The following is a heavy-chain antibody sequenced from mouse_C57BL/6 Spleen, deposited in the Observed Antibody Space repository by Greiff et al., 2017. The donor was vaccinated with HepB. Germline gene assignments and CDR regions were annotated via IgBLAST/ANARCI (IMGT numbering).Heavy chain of an antibody. CDR3: ASGGTGLFDY. J-gene: IGHJ2*01. Sequence: EVMLVESGGGLVKPGGSLKLSCAASGFTFSDYGMHWVRQAPEKGLEWVAYISSGSSTIYYADTVKGRFTISRDNAKNTLFLQMTSLRSEDTAMYYCASGGTGLFDYWGPGTTLTVSS. CDR2: ISSGSSTI. V-gene: IGHV5-17*01. CDR1: GFTFSDYG. D-gene: IGHD3-1*01.